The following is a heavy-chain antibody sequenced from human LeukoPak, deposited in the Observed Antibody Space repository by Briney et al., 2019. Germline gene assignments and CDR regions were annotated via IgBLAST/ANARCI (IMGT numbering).Heavy chain of an antibody. Sequence: PSETLSLTCAASGGSVSGHFWSWIRQPPGKGLEWIGFIHSTGSTNYNPSLRSRVTMSIDTSTNQFSLKLTSVIAADTALFYCARYHCPGGICDGFDVWGQGTMVTVSS. J-gene: IGHJ3*01. CDR2: IHSTGST. V-gene: IGHV4-59*08. CDR1: GGSVSGHF. D-gene: IGHD2-8*02. CDR3: ARYHCPGGICDGFDV.